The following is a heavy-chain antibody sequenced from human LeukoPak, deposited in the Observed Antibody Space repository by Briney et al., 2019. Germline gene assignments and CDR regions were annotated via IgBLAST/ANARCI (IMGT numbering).Heavy chain of an antibody. Sequence: ASVKVSCKASGYTFTGYYIHWVRQAPGQGREWMGWINPNSGGTNYAQKFQGRVTMTRDTSISTAYMELSRLRSDDTAVYYCAREVDYAGFDYWGQGTLVTVSS. CDR2: INPNSGGT. J-gene: IGHJ4*02. CDR1: GYTFTGYY. V-gene: IGHV1-2*02. D-gene: IGHD4-17*01. CDR3: AREVDYAGFDY.